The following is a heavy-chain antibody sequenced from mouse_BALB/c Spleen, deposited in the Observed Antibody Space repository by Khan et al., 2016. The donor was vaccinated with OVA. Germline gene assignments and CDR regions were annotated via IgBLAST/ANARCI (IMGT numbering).Heavy chain of an antibody. CDR1: GFNIKDTY. CDR2: IDPANGNV. CDR3: TRCAYNGLFAY. V-gene: IGHV14-3*02. D-gene: IGHD2-10*01. J-gene: IGHJ3*01. Sequence: VQLQQSGAEFVKPGASVKLSCTASGFNIKDTYMPWINQRPQQGLEWIGRIDPANGNVKYDPKFQDTATIAADASSNTAYLHLSSLTSEVPAVYVCTRCAYNGLFAYWGQGTLVTVSA.